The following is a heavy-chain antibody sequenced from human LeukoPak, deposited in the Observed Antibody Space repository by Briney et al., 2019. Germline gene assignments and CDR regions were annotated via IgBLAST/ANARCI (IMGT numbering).Heavy chain of an antibody. D-gene: IGHD6-13*01. CDR3: ARVFRGIAAAGSFDY. J-gene: IGHJ4*02. Sequence: ASVKVSCKASGYTFTGYYMHWVRQAPGQELEWMGRINPNSGGTNYAQKFQGRVTMTRDTSISTAYMELSRLRSDDTAVYYCARVFRGIAAAGSFDYWGQGTLVTVSS. CDR2: INPNSGGT. V-gene: IGHV1-2*06. CDR1: GYTFTGYY.